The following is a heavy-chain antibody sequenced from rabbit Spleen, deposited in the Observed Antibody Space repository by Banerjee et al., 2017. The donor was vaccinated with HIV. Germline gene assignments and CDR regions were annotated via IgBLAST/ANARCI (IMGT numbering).Heavy chain of an antibody. J-gene: IGHJ2*01. D-gene: IGHD1-1*01. CDR3: ARNYVNVFDP. Sequence: QSLEESGGGLVQPEGSLTLTCTASGFDLNNYYYMCWVRQAPGKGLEWIACIDTSDGDTDYANWPKGRFTISKASSTTVTLKMTSLTAADTATYFCARNYVNVFDPWGQGTLVTVS. CDR2: IDTSDGDT. V-gene: IGHV1S40*01. CDR1: GFDLNNYYY.